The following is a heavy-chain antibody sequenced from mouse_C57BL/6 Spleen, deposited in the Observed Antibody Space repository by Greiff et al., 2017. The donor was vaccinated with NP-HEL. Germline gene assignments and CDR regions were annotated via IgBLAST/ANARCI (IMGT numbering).Heavy chain of an antibody. CDR1: EYEFPSHD. D-gene: IGHD4-1*01. Sequence: VKLVESGGGLVQPGESLKLSCESNEYEFPSHDMSWVRKTPEKRLELVAAINSDGGSTYYPDTMERRFIISRDNTKKTLYLQMSSLRSEDTALYYCASWDPFYYAMDYWGQGTSVTVSS. CDR3: ASWDPFYYAMDY. J-gene: IGHJ4*01. V-gene: IGHV5-2*03. CDR2: INSDGGST.